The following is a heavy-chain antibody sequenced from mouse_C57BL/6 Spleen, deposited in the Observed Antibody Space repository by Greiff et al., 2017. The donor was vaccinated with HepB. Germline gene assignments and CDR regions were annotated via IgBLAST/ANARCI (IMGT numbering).Heavy chain of an antibody. CDR3: ARPEDSSGYDYFDY. Sequence: GGGLVKPGGTQKISCAASGFNFSDYGMHWVRQAPEKGLEWVAYISSGSSTIYYADTVKGRFTISRDNAKNTLFLQMTSLRSEDTAMYYCARPEDSSGYDYFDYWGQGTTLTVSS. CDR2: ISSGSSTI. J-gene: IGHJ2*01. V-gene: IGHV5-17*01. D-gene: IGHD3-2*02. CDR1: GFNFSDYG.